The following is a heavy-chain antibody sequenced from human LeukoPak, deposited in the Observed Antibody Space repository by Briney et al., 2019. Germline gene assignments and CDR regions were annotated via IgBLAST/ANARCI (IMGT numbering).Heavy chain of an antibody. CDR3: ARSGRYPYSSSWYLDY. V-gene: IGHV1-2*04. CDR1: GYTFTGYY. CDR2: INPNSGGT. D-gene: IGHD6-13*01. Sequence: ASVKVSCKASGYTFTGYYMHWVRQAPGQGLEWMGWINPNSGGTNYAQKFQGWVTMTRDTSISTAYMELSRLRSDDTAVYYCARSGRYPYSSSWYLDYWGQGTLVTVSS. J-gene: IGHJ4*02.